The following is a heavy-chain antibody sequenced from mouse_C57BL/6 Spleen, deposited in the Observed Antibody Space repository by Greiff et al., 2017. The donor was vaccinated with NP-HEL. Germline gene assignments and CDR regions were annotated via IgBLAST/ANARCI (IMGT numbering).Heavy chain of an antibody. CDR3: ARHEGYYFDY. J-gene: IGHJ2*01. CDR1: GFTFSSYT. V-gene: IGHV5-9*01. CDR2: ISGGGGNT. Sequence: DVHLVESGGGLVKPGGSLKLSCAASGFTFSSYTMSWVRQTPEKRLEWVATISGGGGNTYYPDSVKGRFTISRDNAKNTLYLQMSSLRSEDTALYYCARHEGYYFDYWGQGTTLTVSS.